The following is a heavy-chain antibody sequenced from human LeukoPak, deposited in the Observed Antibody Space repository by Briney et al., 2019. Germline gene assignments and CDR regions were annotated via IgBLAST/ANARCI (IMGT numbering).Heavy chain of an antibody. CDR2: ISGSGGST. CDR3: AKGAFDYLPLDY. J-gene: IGHJ4*02. V-gene: IGHV3-23*01. CDR1: DSTLTSYA. Sequence: PGGSLRLPCEASDSTLTSYALSWVRQAPGKGLEWVSAISGSGGSTYYADSVKGRFTISRDNSKNTLYLQMNSLRAEDTAVYYCAKGAFDYLPLDYWGQGTLVTVSS. D-gene: IGHD4-17*01.